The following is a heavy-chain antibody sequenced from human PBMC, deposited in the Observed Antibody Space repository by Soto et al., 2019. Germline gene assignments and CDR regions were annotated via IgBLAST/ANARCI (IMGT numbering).Heavy chain of an antibody. CDR1: GGSFSGYY. J-gene: IGHJ6*02. D-gene: IGHD2-2*01. CDR2: INHSGST. V-gene: IGHV4-34*01. CDR3: ARGYCSSTSCYHQSYYYYGMDV. Sequence: PSGTLCLTCAVYGGSFSGYYWSWIRQPPGKGLEWIGEINHSGSTNYNPSLKSRVTISVDTSKNQFSLKLSSVTAADTAVYYCARGYCSSTSCYHQSYYYYGMDVWGQGTTVTVS.